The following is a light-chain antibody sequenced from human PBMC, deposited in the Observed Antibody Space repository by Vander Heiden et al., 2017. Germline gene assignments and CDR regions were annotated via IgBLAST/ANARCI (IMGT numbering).Light chain of an antibody. V-gene: IGLV3-21*02. J-gene: IGLJ1*01. Sequence: SYALSPPPSLSAPPGQTARITGGGYNIGTKSVHWYQQKPGQAPVLVVYDDSDRPSGIPERFSGANSGNTATLTISRVEAGDEADYYCQVWDSSSDHLFVFGTGTKVAVL. CDR3: QVWDSSSDHLFV. CDR2: DDS. CDR1: NIGTKS.